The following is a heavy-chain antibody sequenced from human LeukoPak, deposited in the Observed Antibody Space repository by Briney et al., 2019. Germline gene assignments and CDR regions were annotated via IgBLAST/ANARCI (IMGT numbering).Heavy chain of an antibody. CDR1: GFSLSTNGVG. J-gene: IGHJ4*02. V-gene: IGHV2-5*02. CDR3: AHHSDTYGSPRLLDY. D-gene: IGHD5-18*01. Sequence: ESGPTLVKPAETLTLTCTFSGFSLSTNGVGVGWIRQSPGKALEWLALIYWDDDKRYIPSLKSRLTITKDTSKNQVVLTLTNMDPVDTGTYYCAHHSDTYGSPRLLDYWGPGTLVIVSS. CDR2: IYWDDDK.